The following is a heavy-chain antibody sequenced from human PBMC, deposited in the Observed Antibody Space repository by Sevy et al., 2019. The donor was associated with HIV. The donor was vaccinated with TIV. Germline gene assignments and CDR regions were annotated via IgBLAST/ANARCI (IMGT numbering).Heavy chain of an antibody. D-gene: IGHD5-18*01. J-gene: IGHJ6*01. V-gene: IGHV4-31*03. CDR3: ATGRGGYTEGNFYYYYGMDV. CDR2: LYNRGNV. CDR1: GGSIRSGDYY. Sequence: SETLSLTCTVSGGSIRSGDYYWSWIRQRPGKGLEWMGYLYNRGNVHYHPSLKSRLLISRDTSKKDFSLELRSVTAADTAIYYCATGRGGYTEGNFYYYYGMDVWGHGTTVTVSS.